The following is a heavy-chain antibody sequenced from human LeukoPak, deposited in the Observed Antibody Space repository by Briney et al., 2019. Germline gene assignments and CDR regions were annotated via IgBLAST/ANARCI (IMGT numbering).Heavy chain of an antibody. J-gene: IGHJ4*02. CDR2: INHSGSI. D-gene: IGHD5-12*01. CDR3: ARLGWYSGYAVDY. V-gene: IGHV4-34*01. Sequence: PSETLSLTCAVYGGSFSGYYWSWIRQPPGKGLEWIGEINHSGSINYNPSLKSRVTISVDTSKNQFSLKLSSVTAADTAVYYCARLGWYSGYAVDYWGQGTLVTVSS. CDR1: GGSFSGYY.